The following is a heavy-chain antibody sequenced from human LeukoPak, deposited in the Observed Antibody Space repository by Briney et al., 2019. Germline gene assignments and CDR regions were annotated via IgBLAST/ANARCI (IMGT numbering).Heavy chain of an antibody. CDR3: ARAPPWWELPSYFDY. CDR1: GGSVSSGSYY. J-gene: IGHJ4*02. V-gene: IGHV4-61*01. Sequence: SETLSLTCTVSGGSVSSGSYYWSWIRQPPGKGLEWIGYIYYSGSTNYNPSLKSRVTISVDTSKNQFSLKLSSVTAADTAVYYCARAPPWWELPSYFDYWGQGTLVTVSS. CDR2: IYYSGST. D-gene: IGHD1-26*01.